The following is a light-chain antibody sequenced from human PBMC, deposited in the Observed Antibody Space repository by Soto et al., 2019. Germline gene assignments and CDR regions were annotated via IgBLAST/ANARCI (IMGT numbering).Light chain of an antibody. CDR3: QHLNSYPLT. CDR2: AAS. J-gene: IGKJ4*01. V-gene: IGKV1-9*01. CDR1: QGISSY. Sequence: IPLTQSPSSLSASVGDRVTITCRASQGISSYLAWYQQKPGKAPKLLIYAASTLQSGVPSRFSGRGSVTDFTLTISSLQPEDFATYYCQHLNSYPLTFGGGTKVEIK.